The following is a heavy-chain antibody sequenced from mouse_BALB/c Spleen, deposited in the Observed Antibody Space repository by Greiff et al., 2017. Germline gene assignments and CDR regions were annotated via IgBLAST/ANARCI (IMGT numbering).Heavy chain of an antibody. CDR2: ISSGSSTI. CDR1: GFTFSSFG. Sequence: EVQLVESGGGLVQPGGSRKLSCAASGFTFSSFGMHWVRQAPEKGLEWVAYISSGSSTIYYADTVKGRFTISRDNPKNTLFLQMTSLRSEDTAMYYCARSGTADYWGQGTTLTVSS. D-gene: IGHD1-2*01. CDR3: ARSGTADY. V-gene: IGHV5-17*02. J-gene: IGHJ2*01.